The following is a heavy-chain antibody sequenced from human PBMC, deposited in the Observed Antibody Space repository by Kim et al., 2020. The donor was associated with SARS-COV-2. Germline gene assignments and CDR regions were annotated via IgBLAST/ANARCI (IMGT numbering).Heavy chain of an antibody. CDR3: AKDTARHGAIVLMVYAINVAYGMDG. Sequence: GGSLRLSCAASGFTFSSYGMHWVRQAPGKGLEWVAVISYDGSNKYYADSVKGRFTISRDNSKNTLYLQMNSLRAEDTAVYYCAKDTARHGAIVLMVYAINVAYGMDGWGQGTTVTVSS. CDR2: ISYDGSNK. D-gene: IGHD2-8*01. V-gene: IGHV3-30*18. J-gene: IGHJ6*02. CDR1: GFTFSSYG.